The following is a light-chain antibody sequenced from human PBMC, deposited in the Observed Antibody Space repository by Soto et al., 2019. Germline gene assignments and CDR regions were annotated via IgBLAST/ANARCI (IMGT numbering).Light chain of an antibody. CDR3: QQYNNSPRT. V-gene: IGKV3-15*01. CDR2: GAS. Sequence: EIVMTQSPATLSVSPGERATLSFRASQSVSSNLAWYQQKTGQAPRLVIYGASTRATGIPDRLSGSGSGTELNLTISRLQSEDFAVYYCQQYNNSPRTCGQGTQVDIK. CDR1: QSVSSN. J-gene: IGKJ1*01.